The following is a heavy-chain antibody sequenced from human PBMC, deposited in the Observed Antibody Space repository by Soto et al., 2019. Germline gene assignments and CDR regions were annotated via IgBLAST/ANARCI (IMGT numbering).Heavy chain of an antibody. CDR2: ISGSGGST. Sequence: EVQLLESGGGLVQPGGSLRLSCAASGFTFSTYAMSWVRQAPGKGLEWVSGISGSGGSTYYADSVKGRFTISRDNSKNTLYLQVNSLRAEDTAVYYCAKDKNYAYAVGVFDIWGQGTMVTVSS. J-gene: IGHJ3*02. CDR1: GFTFSTYA. V-gene: IGHV3-23*01. CDR3: AKDKNYAYAVGVFDI. D-gene: IGHD2-2*01.